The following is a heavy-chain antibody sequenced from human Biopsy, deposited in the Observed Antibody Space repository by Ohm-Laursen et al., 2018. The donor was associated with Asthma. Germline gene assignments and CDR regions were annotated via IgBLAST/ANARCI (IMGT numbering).Heavy chain of an antibody. CDR1: GGSINIGDYY. CDR3: ARTTYGHDGFDP. CDR2: IYYSGST. D-gene: IGHD4-17*01. Sequence: TLSLTCTVSGGSINIGDYYWSWIRQHPVKGLEWIGHIYYSGSTYYNPSLKSRVSISLDTSKNQFSLSLTSVTAADTAVYYCARTTYGHDGFDPWGQGTLVIVSS. V-gene: IGHV4-31*03. J-gene: IGHJ5*02.